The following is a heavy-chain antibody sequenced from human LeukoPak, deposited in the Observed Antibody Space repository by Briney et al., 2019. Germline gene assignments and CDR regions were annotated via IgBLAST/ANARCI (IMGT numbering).Heavy chain of an antibody. D-gene: IGHD3-10*01. V-gene: IGHV1-2*02. CDR3: ARDRPLDADDYYGFYYFDY. J-gene: IGHJ4*02. CDR1: GYTFTGYY. CDR2: INPNSGGT. Sequence: ASVKVSCKASGYTFTGYYMHWVRQAPGRGLERMGWINPNSGGTNHAQKFQGRVTMTRDTSISTAYMELSRLRSDDTAVYYCARDRPLDADDYYGFYYFDYWGQGTLVTVSS.